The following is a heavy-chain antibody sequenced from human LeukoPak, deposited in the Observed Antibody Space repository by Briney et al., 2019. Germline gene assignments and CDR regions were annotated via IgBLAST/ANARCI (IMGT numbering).Heavy chain of an antibody. J-gene: IGHJ4*02. Sequence: SETLSLTCNASVGSITTYYWSWIRQPPGKGLEWIGYIYYTGSTKYNPSLKSRVTISIETSKNQFSLNLTSVTAADTAVYYCARGRYDRSGYSTSPFDYWGQGTLVTVSS. V-gene: IGHV4-59*01. CDR1: VGSITTYY. CDR2: IYYTGST. D-gene: IGHD3-22*01. CDR3: ARGRYDRSGYSTSPFDY.